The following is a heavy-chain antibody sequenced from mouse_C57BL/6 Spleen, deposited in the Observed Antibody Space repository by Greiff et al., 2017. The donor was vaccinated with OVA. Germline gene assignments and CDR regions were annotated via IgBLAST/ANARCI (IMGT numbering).Heavy chain of an antibody. J-gene: IGHJ4*01. CDR1: GFSLTSYG. D-gene: IGHD2-4*01. CDR3: AMGDYDRDYAMDY. V-gene: IGHV2-2*01. CDR2: IWSGGST. Sequence: QVQLKESGPGLVQPSQSLSITCTVSGFSLTSYGVHWVRQSPGKGLEWLGVIWSGGSTDYNAAFISRLSISKDNSKSQVFFKMNSLQADDTAIYYCAMGDYDRDYAMDYWGQGTSVTVSS.